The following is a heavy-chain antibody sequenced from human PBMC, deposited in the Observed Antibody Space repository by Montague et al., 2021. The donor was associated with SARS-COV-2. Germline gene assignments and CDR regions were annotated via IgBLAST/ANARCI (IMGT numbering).Heavy chain of an antibody. CDR1: GDSISTSTW. CDR3: ATLSRRTAAGSRDYFGLDV. J-gene: IGHJ6*02. D-gene: IGHD6-13*01. CDR2: IFHSGTI. V-gene: IGHV4-4*02. Sequence: SETLSLTCRVSGDSISTSTWWTWVRQPPGKGLEWIGEIFHSGTINYNPSLKSRVSISVDKSNNQDSLRLSSLIAADTAVYYCATLSRRTAAGSRDYFGLDVWGQGTTVAVSS.